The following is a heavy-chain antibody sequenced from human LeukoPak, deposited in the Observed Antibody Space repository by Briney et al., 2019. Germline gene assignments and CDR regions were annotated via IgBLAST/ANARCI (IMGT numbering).Heavy chain of an antibody. CDR3: AREGFLDY. D-gene: IGHD2/OR15-2a*01. CDR1: GFTFSSYA. CDR2: ISYDGRNK. V-gene: IGHV3-30*04. Sequence: GRSLTLSCAASGFTFSSYAMHWVRQAAGKGLEWVAVISYDGRNKYYADSVKGRFTISRDNSKNTLYLQMNSLRAEDTAVYYCAREGFLDYWGQGTLVTVSS. J-gene: IGHJ4*02.